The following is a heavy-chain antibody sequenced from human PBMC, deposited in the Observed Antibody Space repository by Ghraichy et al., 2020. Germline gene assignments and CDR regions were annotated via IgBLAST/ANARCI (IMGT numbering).Heavy chain of an antibody. D-gene: IGHD6-13*01. Sequence: GGSLRLSCAASGFTFSNAWMSWVRQAPGKRLEWVGRIKSKTDGGTTDYAAPVKGRFTISRDDSKNTLYLQMNSLKTEDTAVYYCTTDDYSSSWYYFDYWGQGTLVTVSS. J-gene: IGHJ4*02. CDR2: IKSKTDGGTT. CDR1: GFTFSNAW. V-gene: IGHV3-15*01. CDR3: TTDDYSSSWYYFDY.